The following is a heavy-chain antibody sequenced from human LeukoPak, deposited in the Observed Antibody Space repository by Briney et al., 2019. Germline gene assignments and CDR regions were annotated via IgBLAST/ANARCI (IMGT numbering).Heavy chain of an antibody. CDR2: INYSGGST. D-gene: IGHD3-10*01. Sequence: TGGSLRLSCAASGFTFSTYAMSWVRQAPGKGLEWVSGINYSGGSTNYASSVKGRFTISRDNSKSTLYLQMNSLRAEDTAVYYCAKVLRGNGNLYFDYWGQGTLVTVSS. J-gene: IGHJ4*02. V-gene: IGHV3-23*01. CDR1: GFTFSTYA. CDR3: AKVLRGNGNLYFDY.